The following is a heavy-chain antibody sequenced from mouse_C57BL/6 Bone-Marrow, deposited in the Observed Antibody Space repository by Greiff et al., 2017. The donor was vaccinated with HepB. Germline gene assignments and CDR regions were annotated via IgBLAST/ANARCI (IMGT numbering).Heavy chain of an antibody. V-gene: IGHV1-82*01. J-gene: IGHJ1*03. D-gene: IGHD1-1*01. CDR1: GYAFSSSW. CDR3: ARGGTISTVVDYWYFDV. Sequence: VQLQQSGPELVKPGASVKISCKASGYAFSSSWMNWVKQRPGKGLEWIGRIYPGDGDTNYNGKFKGKATLTADKSSSTAYMQLSSLTSEDSAVYFCARGGTISTVVDYWYFDVWGTGTTVTVSS. CDR2: IYPGDGDT.